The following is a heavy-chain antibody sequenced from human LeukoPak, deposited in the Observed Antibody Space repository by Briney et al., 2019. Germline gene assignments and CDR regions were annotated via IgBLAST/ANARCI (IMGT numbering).Heavy chain of an antibody. V-gene: IGHV4-59*02. D-gene: IGHD4-11*01. CDR1: GDSGSSHY. CDR2: VYYTGTY. CDR3: ARYSNHVDYFDS. J-gene: IGHJ4*02. Sequence: SETLSLTCTVSGDSGSSHYWSWIRQPPGKGLEWIAYVYYTGTYNYHPSLKSRVTISIDTSKNHFSLKLISVTAADTAVYYCARYSNHVDYFDSWGQGTLVTVSS.